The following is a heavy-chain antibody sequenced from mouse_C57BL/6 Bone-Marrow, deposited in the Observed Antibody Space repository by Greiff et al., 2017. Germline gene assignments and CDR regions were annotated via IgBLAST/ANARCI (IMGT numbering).Heavy chain of an antibody. J-gene: IGHJ4*01. Sequence: EVMLVESGGGLVKPGGSLKLSCAASGFTFSDYGMHWVRQAPEQGLEWVAYISSGSSTIYYADTVKGRFTISRDNAKNTLFLQMTSLRSEDTAMYYCARGGYYVYYYAMDYWGQGTSVTVSS. CDR1: GFTFSDYG. CDR3: ARGGYYVYYYAMDY. CDR2: ISSGSSTI. V-gene: IGHV5-17*01. D-gene: IGHD2-3*01.